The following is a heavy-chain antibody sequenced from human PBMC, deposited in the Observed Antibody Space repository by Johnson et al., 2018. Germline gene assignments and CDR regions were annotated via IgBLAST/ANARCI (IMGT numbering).Heavy chain of an antibody. CDR1: GFTFSNHA. J-gene: IGHJ6*03. D-gene: IGHD3-10*01. CDR2: ISKDGSDK. V-gene: IGHV3-30-3*01. CDR3: ARHSGSGYYYYMDV. Sequence: QVQLVQSGGGVVQPGRSLRLSCATSGFTFSNHAMHWVRQAPGKGLEWLGVISKDGSDKYYVDSVKGRFTISRDNSKNTLYLQMNRLRTEDTAMYYCARHSGSGYYYYMDVWGQGTTVTVSS.